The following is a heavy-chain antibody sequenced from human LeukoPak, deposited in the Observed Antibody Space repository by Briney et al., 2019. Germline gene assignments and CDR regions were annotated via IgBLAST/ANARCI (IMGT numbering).Heavy chain of an antibody. V-gene: IGHV3-23*01. J-gene: IGHJ4*02. CDR3: AKAPKGYXXAXDY. CDR2: ISGSGGST. CDR1: GFTFSSYA. D-gene: IGHD6-13*01. Sequence: GGSLRLSCAASGFTFSSYAMSWVRQAPGKGLEWVSAISGSGGSTYYADSVKGRFTICRDNSKNTVYLQMNSLITEGTSVNYCAKAPKGYXXAXDYWGQXXXVXXSS.